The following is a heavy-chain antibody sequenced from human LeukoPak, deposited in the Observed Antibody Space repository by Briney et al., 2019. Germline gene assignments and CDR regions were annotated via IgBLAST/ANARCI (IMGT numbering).Heavy chain of an antibody. D-gene: IGHD1-26*01. Sequence: GGSLRLSCAASGFTFSSCWMSWVRQAPGKGLEWVANIKQDGSEKYYVDSVKGRFTISRDNAKNSLYLQMNSLRAEDTAVYYCARSIVGAKDYWGQGTLATVSS. CDR1: GFTFSSCW. CDR2: IKQDGSEK. CDR3: ARSIVGAKDY. V-gene: IGHV3-7*01. J-gene: IGHJ4*02.